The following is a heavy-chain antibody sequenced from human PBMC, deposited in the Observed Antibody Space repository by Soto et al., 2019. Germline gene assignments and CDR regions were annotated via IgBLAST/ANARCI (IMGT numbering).Heavy chain of an antibody. J-gene: IGHJ4*02. D-gene: IGHD6-19*01. Sequence: EVQLVESGGGLVQPGGSLRLSCVASGFTFRSSWMHWVRQAPGKGLVWVSRINSDASTKNYADYVEGRFTIARDNAENTLYLQVDSLTAEDTAVYYCATGPTGWYGYDYWGQGTLVTVSS. CDR1: GFTFRSSW. V-gene: IGHV3-74*01. CDR3: ATGPTGWYGYDY. CDR2: INSDASTK.